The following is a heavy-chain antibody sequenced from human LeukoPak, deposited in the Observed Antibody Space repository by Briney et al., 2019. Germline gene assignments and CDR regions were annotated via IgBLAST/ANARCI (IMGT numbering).Heavy chain of an antibody. D-gene: IGHD3-22*01. CDR1: GGTFSSYA. CDR3: ASGRSSGYYLGAFDI. CDR2: IIPIFGTA. Sequence: GASVKVSCKASGGTFSSYAISWVRQAPGQGLEWMGGIIPIFGTANYAQKFQGRVTITMDESTSTAYMELSSLRSEDTAVYYCASGRSSGYYLGAFDIWGQGTMVTVSS. J-gene: IGHJ3*02. V-gene: IGHV1-69*05.